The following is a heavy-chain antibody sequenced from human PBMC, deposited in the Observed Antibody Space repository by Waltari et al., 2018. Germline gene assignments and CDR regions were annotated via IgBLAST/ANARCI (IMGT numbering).Heavy chain of an antibody. CDR2: IYHGGAT. CDR3: ASRGPGDVDLENDAFDI. CDR1: GGSFSGYP. V-gene: IGHV4-34*01. J-gene: IGHJ3*02. Sequence: QVQLHQWGAGLLRPSETLSLTCAVYGGSFSGYPWIWIRQPPGKGLEWIGEIYHGGATDYNPPLKSRVTFSVDTSKRQFSLRLTSVTAADTAVYYCASRGPGDVDLENDAFDIWGQGTMVSVSS. D-gene: IGHD3-10*01.